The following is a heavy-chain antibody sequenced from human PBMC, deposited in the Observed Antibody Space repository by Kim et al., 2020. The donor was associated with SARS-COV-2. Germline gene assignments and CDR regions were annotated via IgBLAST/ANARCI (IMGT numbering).Heavy chain of an antibody. CDR2: INTGNGDT. CDR1: GYTFTNYH. Sequence: ASVKVSCKASGYTFTNYHMYWVRQAPGERLEWMGWINTGNGDTKYSQTFQGRVTMTRDTSASTAYMELSSLRSEDTAVYYCAREPPSGSNYGMDVWGQGTTVTVSS. CDR3: AREPPSGSNYGMDV. J-gene: IGHJ6*02. D-gene: IGHD1-26*01. V-gene: IGHV1-3*04.